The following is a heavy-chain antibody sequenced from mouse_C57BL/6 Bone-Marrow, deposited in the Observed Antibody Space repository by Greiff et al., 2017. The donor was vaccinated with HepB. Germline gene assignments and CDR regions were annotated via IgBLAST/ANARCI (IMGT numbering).Heavy chain of an antibody. CDR1: GYTFTNYW. J-gene: IGHJ1*03. D-gene: IGHD1-1*01. V-gene: IGHV1-63*01. Sequence: VQLQQSGAELVRPGTSVKMSCKASGYTFTNYWIGWAKQRPGHGLEWIGVIYPGGGYTNYNEKFKGKATLTADKSSSTAYMQFSSLTSEDSAIYYCARSRYYGSSYLNWYFDVWGTGTTVTVSS. CDR2: IYPGGGYT. CDR3: ARSRYYGSSYLNWYFDV.